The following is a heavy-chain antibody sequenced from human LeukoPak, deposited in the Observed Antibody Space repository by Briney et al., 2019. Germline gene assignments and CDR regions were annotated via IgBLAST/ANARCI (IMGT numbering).Heavy chain of an antibody. CDR1: GGTFSSYT. V-gene: IGHV1-69*04. CDR3: ARDRCSSTSCYRWGVFDY. Sequence: ASVKVSCKASGGTFSSYTISWVRQAPGQGLEWMGRIIPILGIANYAQKFQGRVTITADKSTSTDYMELSSLRSEDTAVYYCARDRCSSTSCYRWGVFDYWGQGTLVTVSS. CDR2: IIPILGIA. J-gene: IGHJ4*02. D-gene: IGHD2-2*02.